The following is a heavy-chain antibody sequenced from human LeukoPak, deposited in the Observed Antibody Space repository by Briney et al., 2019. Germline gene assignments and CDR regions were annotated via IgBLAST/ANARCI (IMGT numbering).Heavy chain of an antibody. CDR1: GFTFSGSA. J-gene: IGHJ5*02. D-gene: IGHD3-10*01. CDR3: TTPYSSGKRNRNP. Sequence: GGSLRLSCAASGFTFSGSAMPWVRQASGKGLEWVGRIRSKANSYATAYAASVKGRFTISRDDSKNTAYLQMNSLKTEDTAVYYCTTPYSSGKRNRNPWGQGTLVTVSS. V-gene: IGHV3-73*01. CDR2: IRSKANSYAT.